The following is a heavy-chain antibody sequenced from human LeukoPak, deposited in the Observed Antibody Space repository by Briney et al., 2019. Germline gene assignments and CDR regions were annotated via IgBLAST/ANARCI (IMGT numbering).Heavy chain of an antibody. J-gene: IGHJ4*02. V-gene: IGHV3-23*01. CDR2: ISGSGGST. D-gene: IGHD1-26*01. Sequence: GGSLRLSCAASGFTFSSYAMSWVRQAPEKGLEWVSAISGSGGSTYYADSVKGRFTISRDNSKNTLYLQMNSLRAEDTAVYYCAKTYSGSKLGGYYFDYWGQGTLVTVSS. CDR1: GFTFSSYA. CDR3: AKTYSGSKLGGYYFDY.